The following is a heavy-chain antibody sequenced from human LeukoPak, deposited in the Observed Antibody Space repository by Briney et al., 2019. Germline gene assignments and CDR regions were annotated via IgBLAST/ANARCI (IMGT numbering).Heavy chain of an antibody. CDR2: IYYSGST. CDR3: ARVSDEQQLTDAFDI. V-gene: IGHV4-59*12. Sequence: SETLSLTCTVSGGSISSYYWSWIRQPPGKGLEWIGYIYYSGSTSYNPSLKSRVTISVDTSKNQFSLKLSSVTAADTAVYYCARVSDEQQLTDAFDIWGQGTMVTVSS. CDR1: GGSISSYY. J-gene: IGHJ3*02. D-gene: IGHD6-13*01.